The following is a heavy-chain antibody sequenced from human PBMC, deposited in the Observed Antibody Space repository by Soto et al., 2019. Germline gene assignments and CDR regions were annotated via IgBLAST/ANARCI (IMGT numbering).Heavy chain of an antibody. CDR3: ARDNNWSYDY. CDR2: ISPDGSST. Sequence: GGSLRLSCAASGFTFSASWMHWVRQTPGKGLVWVSHISPDGSSTRDADSVQGRFINSRDNARSTLYLQMHSLRAEDTAVYYCARDNNWSYDYWGQGILVTVSS. V-gene: IGHV3-74*01. CDR1: GFTFSASW. D-gene: IGHD1-1*01. J-gene: IGHJ4*02.